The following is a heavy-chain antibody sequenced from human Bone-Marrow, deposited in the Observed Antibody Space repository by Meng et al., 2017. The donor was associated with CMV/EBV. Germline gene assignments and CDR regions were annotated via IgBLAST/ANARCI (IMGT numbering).Heavy chain of an antibody. CDR1: GGSFSGYY. V-gene: IGHV4-34*01. CDR3: ARGSGSWGGDCYNFDY. CDR2: INHSGST. D-gene: IGHD2-21*01. J-gene: IGHJ4*02. Sequence: SQTLSLTCAVYGGSFSGYYWSWIRQPPAKGLEWIGEINHSGSTNYNPSLKSRVTISVDTSKNQFSLKRSSVTAADTAVYYCARGSGSWGGDCYNFDYWGQGTLVTVSS.